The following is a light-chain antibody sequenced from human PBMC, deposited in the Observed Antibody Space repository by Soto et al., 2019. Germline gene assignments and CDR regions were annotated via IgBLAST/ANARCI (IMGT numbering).Light chain of an antibody. CDR1: QAIISH. J-gene: IGKJ4*01. Sequence: IQLTQSPSSLSSSVGDIFTITCRASQAIISHLAWYQQKPGKAPKLLVYVASTLQSGVLSRFSGSGSGTDFSLSINSLQPEDFATYYCQQLNSYRLTFGGGTRWIS. V-gene: IGKV1-9*01. CDR2: VAS. CDR3: QQLNSYRLT.